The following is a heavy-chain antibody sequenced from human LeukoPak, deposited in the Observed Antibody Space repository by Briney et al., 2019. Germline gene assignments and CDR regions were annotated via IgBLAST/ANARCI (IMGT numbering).Heavy chain of an antibody. V-gene: IGHV4-59*01. CDR3: ARERAVAGADWFDP. Sequence: SETLSLTCTVSGGSISTYPWTWIRQPPGKGLEWIGNIYYSGSTNYNPSLKSRVTISIDTSKNQFSLKVSSVTAADTAVYYCARERAVAGADWFDPWGQGTLVTVSS. D-gene: IGHD6-19*01. CDR1: GGSISTYP. J-gene: IGHJ5*02. CDR2: IYYSGST.